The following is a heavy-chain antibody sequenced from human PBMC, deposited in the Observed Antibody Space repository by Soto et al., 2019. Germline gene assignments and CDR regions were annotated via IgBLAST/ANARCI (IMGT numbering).Heavy chain of an antibody. D-gene: IGHD3-22*01. CDR3: ASLGDSKLYYFEY. J-gene: IGHJ4*02. V-gene: IGHV4-30-2*01. CDR1: GGSISSGGYS. CDR2: IYHSGST. Sequence: PSETLSLTCAVSGGSISSGGYSWSWIRQPPGKGLEWIGYIYHSGSTYYNPSLKSRVTISVDRSKNQFSLKLSSVTAADTAVYYCASLGDSKLYYFEYWGQVTLVTVSS.